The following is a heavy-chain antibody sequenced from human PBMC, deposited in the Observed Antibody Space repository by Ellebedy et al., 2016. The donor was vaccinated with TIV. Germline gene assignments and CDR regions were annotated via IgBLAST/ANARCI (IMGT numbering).Heavy chain of an antibody. J-gene: IGHJ5*02. V-gene: IGHV4-31*03. CDR3: ARMSNRFGSTSALSP. CDR1: GGSVSSGSYY. Sequence: SETLSLXXTVSGGSVSSGSYYWSWIRQHPGKGLEWIGYIYYSGSTYYNPSLKSRVTISVDTSKNQFSLKLSSVTAADTAVYYCARMSNRFGSTSALSPWGQGTLVTVSS. D-gene: IGHD2-2*01. CDR2: IYYSGST.